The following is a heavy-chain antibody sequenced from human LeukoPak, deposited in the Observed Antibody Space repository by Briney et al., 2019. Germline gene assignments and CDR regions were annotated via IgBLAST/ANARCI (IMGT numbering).Heavy chain of an antibody. CDR2: IYYSGST. V-gene: IGHV4-39*07. CDR3: ARDGMIIAARLDWFDP. D-gene: IGHD6-6*01. CDR1: GGSISSSSYY. J-gene: IGHJ5*02. Sequence: SETLSLTCTVSGGSISSSSYYWGWIRQPPGKGLEWIGSIYYSGSTYYNPSLKSRVTISVDTSKNQFSLKLSSVTAADTAVYYCARDGMIIAARLDWFDPWGQGTLVTVSS.